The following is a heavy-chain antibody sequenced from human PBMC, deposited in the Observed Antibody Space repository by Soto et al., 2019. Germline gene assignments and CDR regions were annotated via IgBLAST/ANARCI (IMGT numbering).Heavy chain of an antibody. Sequence: SETLSLTCXVSGGSISSGDYYWSWIRQPPGKGLEWIGYIYYSGSTYYNPSLKSRVTISVDTSKNQFSPKLSSVTAADTAVYYCARVGSSIATRPFDYWGQGTLVTVSS. D-gene: IGHD6-6*01. J-gene: IGHJ4*02. CDR1: GGSISSGDYY. CDR2: IYYSGST. V-gene: IGHV4-30-4*01. CDR3: ARVGSSIATRPFDY.